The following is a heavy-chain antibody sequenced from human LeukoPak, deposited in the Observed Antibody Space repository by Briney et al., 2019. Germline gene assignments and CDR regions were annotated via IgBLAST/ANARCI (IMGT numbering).Heavy chain of an antibody. Sequence: GASVKVSCKASGYTFTTYGISWVRQAPGQGLEWMGWISTYNGNTNYAQKLQGRVTMTTDTSTSTAYMELRSLRSDDAAVYYCARDQGVNVALDPWGQGTLVTVSS. D-gene: IGHD3-16*02. J-gene: IGHJ5*02. CDR2: ISTYNGNT. V-gene: IGHV1-18*01. CDR3: ARDQGVNVALDP. CDR1: GYTFTTYG.